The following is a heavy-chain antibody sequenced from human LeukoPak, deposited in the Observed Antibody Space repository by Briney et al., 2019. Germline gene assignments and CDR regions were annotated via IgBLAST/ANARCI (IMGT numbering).Heavy chain of an antibody. J-gene: IGHJ5*02. V-gene: IGHV4-61*02. Sequence: PSQTLSLTCTVSGGSISSGSYYWSWIRQPAGKGLEWIGRMYSSGTTNYNPSLKSRVTISVDTSKNQFSLKLSSVTAADTAVYYCAREGSIAAAGNWFDPWGQGTLVTVSS. CDR2: MYSSGTT. D-gene: IGHD6-13*01. CDR3: AREGSIAAAGNWFDP. CDR1: GGSISSGSYY.